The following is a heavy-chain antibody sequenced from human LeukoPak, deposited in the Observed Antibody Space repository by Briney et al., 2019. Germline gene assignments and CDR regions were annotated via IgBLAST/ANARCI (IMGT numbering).Heavy chain of an antibody. CDR1: GFTFSSYG. Sequence: QPGRSLRLSCAASGFTFSSYGMHWVRQAPGKGLEWVAAVSYDGGNKYYADSVKGRFTISRDNSKSTLYLQMNSLRAEDTAVYYCAKLNVDDVWNGYKYFLSNFHYWGQGSLVTVSS. CDR3: AKLNVDDVWNGYKYFLSNFHY. D-gene: IGHD3-3*01. CDR2: VSYDGGNK. J-gene: IGHJ4*02. V-gene: IGHV3-30*18.